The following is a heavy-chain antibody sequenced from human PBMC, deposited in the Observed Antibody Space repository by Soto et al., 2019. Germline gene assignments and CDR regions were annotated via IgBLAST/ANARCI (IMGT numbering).Heavy chain of an antibody. CDR3: AKAQYDQSKLNWFDP. CDR1: GFTFSSYA. J-gene: IGHJ5*02. V-gene: IGHV3-23*01. Sequence: GGSLRLSCAASGFTFSSYAMGWVRQAPGKGLEWVSAISGSGGSTYYADSVKGRFTISRDNSKNTLYLQMNSLRAEDTAVYYCAKAQYDQSKLNWFDPWGQGTLVTVSS. D-gene: IGHD1-1*01. CDR2: ISGSGGST.